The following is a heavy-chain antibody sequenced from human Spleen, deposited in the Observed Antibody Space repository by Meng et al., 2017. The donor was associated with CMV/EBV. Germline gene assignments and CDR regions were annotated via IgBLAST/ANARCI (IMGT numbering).Heavy chain of an antibody. CDR2: INPSGGST. CDR3: ARAPLPLLEWLPNFDY. D-gene: IGHD3-3*01. CDR1: GYTFTSYY. J-gene: IGHJ4*02. Sequence: ASVKVSCKASGYTFTSYYMHWVRQAPGQGLEWMGIINPSGGSTSYAQKFQGRVTMTRDTSTSTVYMELSSLRSEDTAVYYCARAPLPLLEWLPNFDYWGQGTLVTVSS. V-gene: IGHV1-46*01.